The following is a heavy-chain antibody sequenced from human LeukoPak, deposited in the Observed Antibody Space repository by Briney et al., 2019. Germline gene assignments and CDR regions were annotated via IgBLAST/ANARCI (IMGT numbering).Heavy chain of an antibody. J-gene: IGHJ6*03. Sequence: GGSLRLSCAASGFTFSSYWMHWVRQAPGKGLVWVSRINTDGSSTSYADSVKGRFTISRDNTKNTLYLQMNSLRAEDTAVYYCARATLPYYYYMDVWGKGTTVTVSS. CDR2: INTDGSST. V-gene: IGHV3-74*01. CDR1: GFTFSSYW. CDR3: ARATLPYYYYMDV. D-gene: IGHD1-26*01.